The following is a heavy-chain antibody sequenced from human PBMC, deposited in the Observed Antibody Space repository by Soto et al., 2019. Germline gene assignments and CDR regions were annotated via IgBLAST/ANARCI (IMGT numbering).Heavy chain of an antibody. CDR3: ARGLATLPVFAFAI. CDR1: GFSLITSGVG. J-gene: IGHJ3*02. CDR2: IYWSGDE. V-gene: IGHV2-5*01. D-gene: IGHD6-6*01. Sequence: QGTLKESGPTLEKPTQTLTLTCSFSGFSLITSGVGVGWIRQSPGKALEWLALIYWSGDEHYRPSLKSRLSITKDTSKNHVVLIMTDMDPVDTATYYCARGLATLPVFAFAIWGQGTMVTVSS.